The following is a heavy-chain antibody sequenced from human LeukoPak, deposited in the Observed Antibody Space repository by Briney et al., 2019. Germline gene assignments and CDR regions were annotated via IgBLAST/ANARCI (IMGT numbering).Heavy chain of an antibody. J-gene: IGHJ4*02. CDR2: IWYDGSNK. V-gene: IGHV3-33*06. Sequence: QPGGSLRLSCAASGFTFSSYGMHWVRQAPGKGLEWVAVIWYDGSNKYYADSVKGRFTISRDNSKNTLYLQMNSLRAEDTAVYYCAKSSGSYYNFKNPLTYWGQGTLVTVSS. CDR1: GFTFSSYG. CDR3: AKSSGSYYNFKNPLTY. D-gene: IGHD3-10*01.